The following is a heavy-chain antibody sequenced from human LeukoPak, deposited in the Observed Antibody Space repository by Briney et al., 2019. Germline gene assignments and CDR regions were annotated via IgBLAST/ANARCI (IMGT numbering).Heavy chain of an antibody. CDR3: AKDLSSSWNYFDY. CDR2: ISADAVDT. J-gene: IGHJ4*02. Sequence: GGSLRLSCVASGFTFSNHAMTWVRQAPGKGLEWVSAISADAVDTFYAPSVKGRFTISRDNSKNTMYLQINSLRAEDTAIYYCAKDLSSSWNYFDYWGQGTLVTVSS. CDR1: GFTFSNHA. V-gene: IGHV3-23*01. D-gene: IGHD6-13*01.